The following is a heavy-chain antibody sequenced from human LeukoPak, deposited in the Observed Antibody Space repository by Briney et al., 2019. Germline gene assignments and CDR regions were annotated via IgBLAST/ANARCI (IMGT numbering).Heavy chain of an antibody. CDR3: ARHSQWLPIYNWFDP. J-gene: IGHJ5*02. CDR1: GGSFSGYY. CDR2: INHSGST. D-gene: IGHD6-19*01. Sequence: SETLSLTCAVYGGSFSGYYWSWIRQPPGKGLEWIGEINHSGSTNYNPSLKSRVTISVDTSKNQFSLKLSSVTAADTAVYYCARHSQWLPIYNWFDPWGQGTLVTVSS. V-gene: IGHV4-34*01.